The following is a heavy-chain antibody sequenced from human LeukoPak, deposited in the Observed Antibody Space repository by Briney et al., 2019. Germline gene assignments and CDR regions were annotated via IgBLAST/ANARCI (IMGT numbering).Heavy chain of an antibody. CDR1: GFTFSSYA. CDR2: ISYDGSNK. Sequence: GGSLRLSCAASGFTFSSYAMHWVRQAPGKGLEWVAVISYDGSNKYYADSVKGRFTISRDNSKNTPYLQMNSLRAEDTAVYYCARDYGDYVPFDYWGQGTLVTVSS. D-gene: IGHD4-17*01. J-gene: IGHJ4*02. CDR3: ARDYGDYVPFDY. V-gene: IGHV3-30-3*01.